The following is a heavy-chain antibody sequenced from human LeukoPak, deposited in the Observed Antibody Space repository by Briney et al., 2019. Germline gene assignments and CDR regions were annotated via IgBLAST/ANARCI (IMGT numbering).Heavy chain of an antibody. CDR3: ARVAYLTTSFDAFDI. D-gene: IGHD4-17*01. CDR1: GYTFTGYY. CDR2: INPNSGGT. J-gene: IGHJ3*02. V-gene: IGHV1-2*02. Sequence: VKVSCKASGYTFTGYYMHWVRQAPGQGLEWMGWINPNSGGTNYAQKFQGRVTMTRDTSISTAYMELSRLRSDDTAVYYCARVAYLTTSFDAFDIWGQGTMVTVSS.